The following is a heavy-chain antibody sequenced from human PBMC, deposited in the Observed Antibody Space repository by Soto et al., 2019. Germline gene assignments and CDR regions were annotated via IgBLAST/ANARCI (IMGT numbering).Heavy chain of an antibody. CDR3: AKYDLLAGTHDAFDI. J-gene: IGHJ3*02. V-gene: IGHV4-59*08. CDR1: GGSISNYY. Sequence: QVQLQESGPGLVKPSETLSLTCTVSGGSISNYYWSWIRQPPGKGLEWIGYIYHSGSTNYNPSLKSRVTISVDTSKNQFSLKLSYVPAADTAVYYCAKYDLLAGTHDAFDIWGQGTMVTVSS. D-gene: IGHD3-9*01. CDR2: IYHSGST.